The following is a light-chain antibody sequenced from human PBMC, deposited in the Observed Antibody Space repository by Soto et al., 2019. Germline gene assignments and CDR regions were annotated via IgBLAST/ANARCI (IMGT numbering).Light chain of an antibody. CDR2: DAS. CDR1: QSVNSY. J-gene: IGKJ4*01. V-gene: IGKV3-11*01. CDR3: QQRGDWPPDIT. Sequence: EIVLTQSPATLSLSPGERATLSRRASQSVNSYLAWYQQKPGQAPRLLIYDASNRATGIPARFSGSGSGTDFTLTIGSLEPEDFAVYYCQQRGDWPPDITFGGGTKVEIK.